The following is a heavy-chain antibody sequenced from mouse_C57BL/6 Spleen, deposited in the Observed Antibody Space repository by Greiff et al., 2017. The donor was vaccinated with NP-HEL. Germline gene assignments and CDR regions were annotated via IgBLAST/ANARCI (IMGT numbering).Heavy chain of an antibody. Sequence: EVKLMESGPGLVKPSQSLSLTCSVTGYSITSGYYWNWIRQFPGNKLEWMGYISYDGSNNYNPSLKNRISITRDTSKNQFFLKLNSVTTEDTATYYCARDYYGSSYEFAYWGQGTLVTVSA. J-gene: IGHJ3*01. CDR2: ISYDGSN. CDR3: ARDYYGSSYEFAY. CDR1: GYSITSGYY. D-gene: IGHD1-1*01. V-gene: IGHV3-6*01.